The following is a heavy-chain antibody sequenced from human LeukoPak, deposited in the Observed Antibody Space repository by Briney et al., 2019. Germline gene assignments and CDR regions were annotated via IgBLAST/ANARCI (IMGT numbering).Heavy chain of an antibody. D-gene: IGHD5-18*01. CDR2: FSGDGGST. CDR3: AKDLLRLYTAMVLDYYYGMDV. CDR1: GFTFDDYA. Sequence: SGGSLRLSCAASGFTFDDYAMHWVRQAPGKGLKWVSLFSGDGGSTYYADSVKGRFTISRDNSKNSLYLQMNSLRTEDTALYYCAKDLLRLYTAMVLDYYYGMDVWGQGTTVTVSS. J-gene: IGHJ6*02. V-gene: IGHV3-43*02.